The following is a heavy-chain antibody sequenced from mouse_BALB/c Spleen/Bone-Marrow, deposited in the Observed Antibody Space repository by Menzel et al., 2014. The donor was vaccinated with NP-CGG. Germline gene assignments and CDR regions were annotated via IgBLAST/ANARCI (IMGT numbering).Heavy chain of an antibody. J-gene: IGHJ4*01. Sequence: EVQLQQSGPSLVKPPQTLSLTCSVTGDSITSGYWNWIRTFPANKLEYMGYINFSGSTYYNPSLESRISITRDTSKNQYYLHLNSVTTEDTATYYCASGGPTMITYYAMDYWGQGTSVTVSS. CDR2: INFSGST. D-gene: IGHD2-4*01. CDR1: GDSITSGY. V-gene: IGHV3-8*02. CDR3: ASGGPTMITYYAMDY.